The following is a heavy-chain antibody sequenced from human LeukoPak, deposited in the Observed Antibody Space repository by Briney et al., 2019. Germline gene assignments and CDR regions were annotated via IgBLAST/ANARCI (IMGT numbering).Heavy chain of an antibody. Sequence: GGSLRLSCAASGFIFSYYWMSWVRQAPGKGLEWVANINNEGSEKYYVDSVKGRFTISRDNSKNTLYLQMNSLRAEDTAVYYCARLTVTNYWGQGTLVTVSS. V-gene: IGHV3-7*03. CDR1: GFIFSYYW. J-gene: IGHJ4*02. CDR2: INNEGSEK. D-gene: IGHD4-17*01. CDR3: ARLTVTNY.